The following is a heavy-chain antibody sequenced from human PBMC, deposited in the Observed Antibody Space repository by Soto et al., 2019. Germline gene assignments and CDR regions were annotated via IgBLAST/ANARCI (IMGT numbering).Heavy chain of an antibody. CDR1: GLTFSRYG. J-gene: IGHJ4*02. Sequence: QEQLVESGGGVVQPGRSLRLSCAASGLTFSRYGIHSVRQAPGKGLEWAAHISYDGSNKHYAESVKGRFTISRDSSKNTLYLQMNSLRAEDTAVSYCVKDTYYYDSTGYYIFDYWGQGTLVAVSS. CDR3: VKDTYYYDSTGYYIFDY. CDR2: ISYDGSNK. D-gene: IGHD3-22*01. V-gene: IGHV3-30*18.